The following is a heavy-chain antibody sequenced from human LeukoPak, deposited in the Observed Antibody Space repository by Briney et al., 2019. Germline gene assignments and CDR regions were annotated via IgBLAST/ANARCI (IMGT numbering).Heavy chain of an antibody. D-gene: IGHD1-26*01. CDR2: ISGSGGST. V-gene: IGHV3-23*01. CDR1: GFTFSSYA. CDR3: AKGPFRGNYGVFDY. Sequence: GGSLRLSCAASGFTFSSYAMSWVRQAPEKGLEWVSVISGSGGSTYYADSVKGRFTISRDNSKNTLYLQMNSLRAEDTAVYYCAKGPFRGNYGVFDYWGQGTLVTVSS. J-gene: IGHJ4*02.